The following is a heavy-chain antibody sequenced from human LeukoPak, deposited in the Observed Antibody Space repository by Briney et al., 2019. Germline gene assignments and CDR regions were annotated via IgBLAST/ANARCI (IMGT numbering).Heavy chain of an antibody. V-gene: IGHV1-18*04. J-gene: IGHJ4*02. CDR2: ISAYNGNT. CDR3: ARVGGLMSLTPLLGY. CDR1: GYTFTVDY. Sequence: ASVKVSCKAPGYTFTVDYMQWVRQAPGQGLEWMGWISAYNGNTNYAQKLQGRVTMTTDTSTSTAYMELRSLRSDDTAVYYCARVGGLMSLTPLLGYWGQGTLVTVSS. D-gene: IGHD3-16*01.